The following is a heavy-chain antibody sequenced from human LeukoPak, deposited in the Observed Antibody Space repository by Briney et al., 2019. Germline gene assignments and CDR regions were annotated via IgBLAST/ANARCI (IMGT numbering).Heavy chain of an antibody. J-gene: IGHJ4*02. D-gene: IGHD3-16*02. CDR2: ISYDGSNK. CDR3: ARSHEGLRELSPDY. Sequence: GGSLRLSCAASGFTFSSYAMHWVRQAPGKGLEWVAVISYDGSNKYYADSVKGRFTISRDNSKNTLYLQMNSLRAEDTAVYYCARSHEGLRELSPDYWSQGILVTVSS. CDR1: GFTFSSYA. V-gene: IGHV3-30*04.